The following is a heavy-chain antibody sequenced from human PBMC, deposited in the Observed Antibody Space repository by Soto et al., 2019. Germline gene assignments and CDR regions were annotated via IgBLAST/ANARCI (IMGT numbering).Heavy chain of an antibody. Sequence: SETLSLTCAVSGGSISSGGYSWSWIRQPPGKGLEWIGYIYHSGSTYYNPSLKSRVTISVDRSKNQFSLKLSSVTAADTAVYYCATQGRNTRIVVVRHYATDFWGQGTAVTVSS. V-gene: IGHV4-30-2*01. CDR1: GGSISSGGYS. J-gene: IGHJ6*02. CDR3: ATQGRNTRIVVVRHYATDF. CDR2: IYHSGST. D-gene: IGHD1-26*01.